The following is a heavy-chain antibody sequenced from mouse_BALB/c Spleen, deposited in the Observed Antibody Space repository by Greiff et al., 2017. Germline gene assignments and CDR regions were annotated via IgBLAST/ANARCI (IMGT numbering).Heavy chain of an antibody. CDR1: GYTFTSYW. CDR2: IAPGSGST. J-gene: IGHJ4*01. Sequence: DLVKPGASVKLSCKASGYTFTSYWINWIKQRPGQGLEWIGRIAPGSGSTYYNEMFKGKATLTVDTSSSTAYIQLSSLSSEDSAVYFCARFYAMDYWGQGTSVTVSS. V-gene: IGHV1S41*01. CDR3: ARFYAMDY.